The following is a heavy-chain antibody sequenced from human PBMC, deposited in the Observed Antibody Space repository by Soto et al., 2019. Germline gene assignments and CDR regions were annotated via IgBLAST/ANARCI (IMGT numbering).Heavy chain of an antibody. V-gene: IGHV3-7*01. CDR1: GFTFSSYW. D-gene: IGHD2-2*01. CDR2: IKQDGSEK. J-gene: IGHJ6*03. Sequence: EVQLVESGGGLVQPGGSLRLSCAASGFTFSSYWMSWVRQAPGKGLEWVANIKQDGSEKYYVDSVKGRFTISRDNAKNSLYLQMNSLRAEDTAVYYCARDATVVVPAASNYYYYYYMDVWGKGTTVTVSS. CDR3: ARDATVVVPAASNYYYYYYMDV.